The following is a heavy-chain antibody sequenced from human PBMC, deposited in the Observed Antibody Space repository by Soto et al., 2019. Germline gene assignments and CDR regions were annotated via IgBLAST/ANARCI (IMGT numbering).Heavy chain of an antibody. CDR3: VRSLWFGELS. D-gene: IGHD3-10*01. CDR2: IYWDDDK. CDR1: GFSLSTSGVG. J-gene: IGHJ4*02. V-gene: IGHV2-5*02. Sequence: QITLKESGPTLVKPTQTLTLTCTFSGFSLSTSGVGVGWIRQPPGKALEWLALIYWDDDKRYSPSLKSRLTITTDTSKHQVFLTLTNMDPVDTATYYCVRSLWFGELSWGQGTLVTVSS.